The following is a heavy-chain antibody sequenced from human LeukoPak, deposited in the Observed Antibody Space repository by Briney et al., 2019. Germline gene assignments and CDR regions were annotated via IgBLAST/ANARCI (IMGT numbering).Heavy chain of an antibody. CDR3: ARLTRENNWNDPDAFDI. Sequence: AGGSLRLSCAASGFTFSSYAMHWARQAPGKGLEWVAVISYDGSNKYYADSVKGRFTISRDNSKNTLYLQMNSLRAGDTAVYYCARLTRENNWNDPDAFDIWGQGTMVTVSS. J-gene: IGHJ3*02. V-gene: IGHV3-30-3*01. CDR1: GFTFSSYA. CDR2: ISYDGSNK. D-gene: IGHD1-20*01.